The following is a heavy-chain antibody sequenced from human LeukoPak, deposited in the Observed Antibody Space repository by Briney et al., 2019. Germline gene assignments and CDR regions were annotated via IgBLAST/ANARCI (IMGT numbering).Heavy chain of an antibody. Sequence: GPLRLSCAASGFTFSTYGMHWVRQAPGKGLGWVAVISYDGSNKYYADSVKGRFTISRDNSKNTLYLQMNSLRAEDTAVYYCAKDVGQKGLITALDYWGQGTLVTVSS. CDR2: ISYDGSNK. CDR3: AKDVGQKGLITALDY. V-gene: IGHV3-30*18. J-gene: IGHJ4*02. D-gene: IGHD6-13*01. CDR1: GFTFSTYG.